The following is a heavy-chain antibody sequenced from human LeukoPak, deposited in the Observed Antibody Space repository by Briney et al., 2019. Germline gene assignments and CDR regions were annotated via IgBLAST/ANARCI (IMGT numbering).Heavy chain of an antibody. CDR2: ISSSSTTI. CDR1: GFTFSTYS. Sequence: GGSLRLSCAASGFTFSTYSMNWVRQAPGKGLEWVSYISSSSTTIYYADSVKGRFTISRDNAKNSLYLQMNSLRAEDTALYYCAKSKGLLWFGESLYYYYGMDVWGRGTTVTVSS. J-gene: IGHJ6*02. D-gene: IGHD3-10*01. CDR3: AKSKGLLWFGESLYYYYGMDV. V-gene: IGHV3-48*01.